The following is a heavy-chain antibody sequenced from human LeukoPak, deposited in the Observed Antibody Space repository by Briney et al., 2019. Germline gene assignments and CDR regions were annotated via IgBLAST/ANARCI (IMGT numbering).Heavy chain of an antibody. Sequence: SETLSLTCTVSGGSISSSSYYWGWIRQPPGKGLEWIGSIYYSGSTYYNPSLKSRVTISVDTSKNQFSLKLSSVTAADTAVYYCARVKGGYDYGDYISYFDYWGQGTLVTVSS. D-gene: IGHD4-17*01. CDR3: ARVKGGYDYGDYISYFDY. V-gene: IGHV4-39*07. J-gene: IGHJ4*02. CDR2: IYYSGST. CDR1: GGSISSSSYY.